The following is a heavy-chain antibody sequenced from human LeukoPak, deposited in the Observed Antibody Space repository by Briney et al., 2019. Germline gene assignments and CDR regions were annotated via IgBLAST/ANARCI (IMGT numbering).Heavy chain of an antibody. CDR1: GFPFSSYW. D-gene: IGHD2-21*01. CDR3: ASNSPYYGMDV. Sequence: GSLRLSCAASGFPFSSYWMHWVRQVPGKGLLWVSRINSDGSATIYADSVRGRFTISRDNAKNTLYLQMSGLRVEDTAVYHCASNSPYYGMDVWGQGTTVTVSS. V-gene: IGHV3-74*01. J-gene: IGHJ6*02. CDR2: INSDGSAT.